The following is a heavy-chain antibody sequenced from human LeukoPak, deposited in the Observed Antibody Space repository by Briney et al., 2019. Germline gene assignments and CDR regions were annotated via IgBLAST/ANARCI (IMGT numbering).Heavy chain of an antibody. Sequence: GGSQRLSCAASGFTFNNYAMSWVRQAPGKGLEWVSAISGSGGSTYYADSVKGRFTISRDNSKNTLYLQMNSLRAEDTAVYYCAKDGRKVIPPNSFDPWGQGTLVTVSS. CDR3: AKDGRKVIPPNSFDP. J-gene: IGHJ5*02. D-gene: IGHD3-16*02. CDR2: ISGSGGST. V-gene: IGHV3-23*01. CDR1: GFTFNNYA.